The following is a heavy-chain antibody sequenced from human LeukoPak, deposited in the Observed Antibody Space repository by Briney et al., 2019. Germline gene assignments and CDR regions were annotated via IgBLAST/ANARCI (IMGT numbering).Heavy chain of an antibody. V-gene: IGHV3-23*01. CDR2: ISGSGGST. CDR3: AKEPHYDFWSGPYFDY. CDR1: GFTFSSYA. Sequence: GGSLRLSCAASGFTFSSYAMSWVRQAPGKGLEWVSAISGSGGSTYYADSVKGRFTISRDNSKNTLYLQMNSLRAEDTAVYYCAKEPHYDFWSGPYFDYWGQGTLVTVSS. D-gene: IGHD3-3*01. J-gene: IGHJ4*02.